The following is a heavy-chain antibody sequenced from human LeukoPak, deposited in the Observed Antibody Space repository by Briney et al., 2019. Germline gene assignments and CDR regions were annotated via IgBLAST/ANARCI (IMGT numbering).Heavy chain of an antibody. Sequence: ASVKVSCKASGGTFSSYAISWVRQAPGQGLEWMGGIIPIFGTANYAQKFQGRVTITADESTSTAYMELSSLRSEDTAVYYCARGSDYDFWSGPHFDYWGQGTLVTVSS. CDR1: GGTFSSYA. CDR3: ARGSDYDFWSGPHFDY. V-gene: IGHV1-69*13. J-gene: IGHJ4*02. CDR2: IIPIFGTA. D-gene: IGHD3-3*01.